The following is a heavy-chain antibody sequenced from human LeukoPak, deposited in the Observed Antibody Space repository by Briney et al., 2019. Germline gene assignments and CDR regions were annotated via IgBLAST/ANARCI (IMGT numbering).Heavy chain of an antibody. J-gene: IGHJ3*02. Sequence: SETLSLTCTVSGYAISSGYYWGWIRQPPGKGLECIGTVYHTGDTDYNPSLKSRVTLSVDTSENQFSLSLTSVTAADTAVYYCAREDSGNSDDSLDIWGQGTMVTVSS. CDR1: GYAISSGYY. D-gene: IGHD4-23*01. V-gene: IGHV4-38-2*02. CDR3: AREDSGNSDDSLDI. CDR2: VYHTGDT.